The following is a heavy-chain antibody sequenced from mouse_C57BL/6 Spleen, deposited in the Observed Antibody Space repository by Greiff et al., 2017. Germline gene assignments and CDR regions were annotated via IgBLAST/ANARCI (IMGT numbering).Heavy chain of an antibody. D-gene: IGHD1-1*01. CDR2: INYDGSST. CDR1: GFTFSDYY. CDR3: ARSPYYGGRGNWYFDV. V-gene: IGHV5-16*01. Sequence: EVKLMESEGGLVQPGSSMKLSCTASGFTFSDYYMAWVRQVPEKGLEWVANINYDGSSTYYLDSLKSRFIISRDNAKNILYLQMSSLKSEDTATYYCARSPYYGGRGNWYFDVWGTGTTVTVSS. J-gene: IGHJ1*03.